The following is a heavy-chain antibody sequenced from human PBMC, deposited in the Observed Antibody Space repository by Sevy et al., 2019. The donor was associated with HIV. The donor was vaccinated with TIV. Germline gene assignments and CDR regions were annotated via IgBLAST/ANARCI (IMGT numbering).Heavy chain of an antibody. CDR3: AHSQYYYDSSVSGWADY. CDR2: IYWDDDK. J-gene: IGHJ4*02. D-gene: IGHD3-22*01. CDR1: GFSLSTSGVG. Sequence: SGPTLVKPTQTLTLTCTFSGFSLSTSGVGVGWIRQPPGKALEWLALIYWDDDKRYSPSLKSRLTITKDTSKNQVVLKTTNMDPVDTATYYCAHSQYYYDSSVSGWADYWGQGTLVTVSS. V-gene: IGHV2-5*02.